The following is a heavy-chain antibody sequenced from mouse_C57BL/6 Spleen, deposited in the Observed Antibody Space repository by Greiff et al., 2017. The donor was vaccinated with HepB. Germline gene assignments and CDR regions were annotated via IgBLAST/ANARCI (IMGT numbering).Heavy chain of an antibody. CDR3: ARYATGTSAMDY. Sequence: QVQLQQSGPELVKPGASVKISCKASGYAFSSSWMNWVKQRPGKGLEWIGRIYPGDGDTNYNGKFNGKATLTADKSSSTAYMQLSSLTSEDSAVYFCARYATGTSAMDYWGQGTSVTVSS. CDR2: IYPGDGDT. D-gene: IGHD4-1*02. V-gene: IGHV1-82*01. CDR1: GYAFSSSW. J-gene: IGHJ4*01.